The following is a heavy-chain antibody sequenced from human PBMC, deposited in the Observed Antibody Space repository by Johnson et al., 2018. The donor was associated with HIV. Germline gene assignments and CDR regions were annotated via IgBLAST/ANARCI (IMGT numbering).Heavy chain of an antibody. J-gene: IGHJ3*02. CDR2: IKHDGSEN. CDR3: AREEEWELTLVGVGAFDI. Sequence: VQLVESGGGVVQPGRSLRLSCAASGFTFSSYLMSWVRQAPGKGLEWVANIKHDGSENYYVDSVKGRFTLSRDNAKNSLYLQMNSLRAEDTAVYYCAREEEWELTLVGVGAFDIWGQGTMVTVSS. V-gene: IGHV3-7*05. CDR1: GFTFSSYL. D-gene: IGHD1-26*01.